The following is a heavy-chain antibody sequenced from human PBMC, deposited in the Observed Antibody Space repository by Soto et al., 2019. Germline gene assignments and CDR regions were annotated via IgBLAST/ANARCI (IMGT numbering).Heavy chain of an antibody. J-gene: IGHJ4*02. CDR2: VYYSGIT. CDR3: ARHQYYYDSSGYTLDY. CDR1: GGSISSSTYY. D-gene: IGHD3-22*01. Sequence: SETLSLTCTVSGGSISSSTYYWVWIRQPPGKGLDWIGSVYYSGITYYNPSLKSRVTISVDTSNNQFSLKLNSVTAADTAVYYCARHQYYYDSSGYTLDYWGQGTLVTVSS. V-gene: IGHV4-39*01.